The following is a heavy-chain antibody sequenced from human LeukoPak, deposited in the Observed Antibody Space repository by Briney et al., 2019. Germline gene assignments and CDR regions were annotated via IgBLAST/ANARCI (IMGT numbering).Heavy chain of an antibody. Sequence: GGSLRLSCEASGFTFSSFWINWVRQAPGKGLEWVANIKYDGSHKYYVDSVKGRFTISRDNAKNSVHLQMNSLRAEDTAVYYCARPPRWEDAFDVWGRGTMVTVSS. CDR1: GFTFSSFW. CDR3: ARPPRWEDAFDV. CDR2: IKYDGSHK. V-gene: IGHV3-7*01. J-gene: IGHJ3*01. D-gene: IGHD1-26*01.